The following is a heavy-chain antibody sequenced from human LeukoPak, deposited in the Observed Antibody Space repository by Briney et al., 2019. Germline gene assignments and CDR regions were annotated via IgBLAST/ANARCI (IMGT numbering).Heavy chain of an antibody. CDR2: INYDGTST. V-gene: IGHV3-74*01. J-gene: IGHJ4*02. CDR3: AREANTAFDY. CDR1: GFTFGSYW. Sequence: PGGSLRLSCVASGFTFGSYWMHWVHQAPGKGPVWVSRINYDGTSTTYADSVKGRFTVSRDNGKKTVSLQINSLRPDDTAVYYCAREANTAFDYWGQGTLVTVSS. D-gene: IGHD2/OR15-2a*01.